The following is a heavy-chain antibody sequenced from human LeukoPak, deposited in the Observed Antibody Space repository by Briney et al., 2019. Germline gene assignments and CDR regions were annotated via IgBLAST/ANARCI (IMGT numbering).Heavy chain of an antibody. Sequence: PSETLSLTCTVSGGSISSHYWSWLRQPPGKGLEWIGYIYYSGSTNYNPSLKSRVAISVDTSKNQFSLKLSSVTAADTAVYYCARAHAFDFAFDIWGQGTMVTVSS. J-gene: IGHJ3*02. CDR2: IYYSGST. D-gene: IGHD3-9*01. CDR3: ARAHAFDFAFDI. V-gene: IGHV4-59*11. CDR1: GGSISSHY.